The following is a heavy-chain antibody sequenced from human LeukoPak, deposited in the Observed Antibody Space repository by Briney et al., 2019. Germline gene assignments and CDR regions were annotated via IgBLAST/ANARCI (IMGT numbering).Heavy chain of an antibody. J-gene: IGHJ4*02. CDR3: VRGVGGEYFYFDR. CDR1: GDSISSDGHS. V-gene: IGHV4-30-4*07. CDR2: IYHSGAA. Sequence: SETLSLTCGVSGDSISSDGHSWSWIRQPPGKGLEWVGYIYHSGAAYHNPSLKSRLALSVDTSNNRFSLRLRSVTAADTAVYYCVRGVGGEYFYFDRWGQGALSPSPQ. D-gene: IGHD1-26*01.